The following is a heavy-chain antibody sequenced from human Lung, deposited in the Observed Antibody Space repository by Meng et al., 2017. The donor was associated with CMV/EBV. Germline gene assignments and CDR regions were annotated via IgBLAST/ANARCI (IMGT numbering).Heavy chain of an antibody. Sequence: SCAASGSTSSGYAMSWIRQAPGKGLEWVSVISGNGGGTYYADSAKGRFTISRDHSKDTVFLQMNSLRVEDTAVYYCARLSVLTNHYDSSGYEGAFDTXGQGXMVTVSS. CDR1: GSTSSGYA. CDR3: ARLSVLTNHYDSSGYEGAFDT. D-gene: IGHD3-22*01. CDR2: ISGNGGGT. V-gene: IGHV3-23*01. J-gene: IGHJ3*02.